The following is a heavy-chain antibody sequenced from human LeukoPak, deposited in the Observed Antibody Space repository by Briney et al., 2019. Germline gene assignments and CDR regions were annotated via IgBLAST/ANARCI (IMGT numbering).Heavy chain of an antibody. CDR3: ARPNWNYVYYYYMDV. Sequence: GGSLRLSCAASGFTFSSYSMNWVRQAPGKGLEGVSYISSSSSTIYYADSVKGRFTISRDNAKNSLYLQMNSLRAEDTAVYYCARPNWNYVYYYYMDVWGKGTTVTDSS. CDR2: ISSSSSTI. J-gene: IGHJ6*03. V-gene: IGHV3-48*01. CDR1: GFTFSSYS. D-gene: IGHD1-7*01.